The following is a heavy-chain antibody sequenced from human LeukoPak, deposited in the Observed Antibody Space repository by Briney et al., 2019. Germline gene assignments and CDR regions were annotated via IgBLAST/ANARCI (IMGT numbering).Heavy chain of an antibody. D-gene: IGHD1-26*01. J-gene: IGHJ3*02. CDR2: MHHSGST. Sequence: SETLSLTCTVSGGSIRSYYWSWIRQPPGKGLEWIGYMHHSGSTKHNPYLKSRVTMSVDTSKNQFSLKLSSVTAADTAVYYCARVLGSYYVLGAFDIWGQGTMVTVSS. CDR3: ARVLGSYYVLGAFDI. CDR1: GGSIRSYY. V-gene: IGHV4-59*12.